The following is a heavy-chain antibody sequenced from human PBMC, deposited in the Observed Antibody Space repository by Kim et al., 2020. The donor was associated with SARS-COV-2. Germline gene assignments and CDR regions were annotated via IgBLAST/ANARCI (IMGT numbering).Heavy chain of an antibody. CDR3: VKDRVASGSYFDY. CDR2: ISSNGGST. J-gene: IGHJ4*02. CDR1: GFTFSSYA. V-gene: IGHV3-64D*06. D-gene: IGHD5-12*01. Sequence: GGSLRLSCSASGFTFSSYAMHWVRQAPGKGLEYVSAISSNGGSTYYADSVKGRFTISRDNSKNTLYLQMSSLRAEDTAVYYCVKDRVASGSYFDYWGQGTLVTVSS.